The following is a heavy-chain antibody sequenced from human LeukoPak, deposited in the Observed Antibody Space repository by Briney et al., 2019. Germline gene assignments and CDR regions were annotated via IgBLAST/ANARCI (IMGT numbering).Heavy chain of an antibody. CDR1: GGSISSYY. CDR2: IYYSGST. CDR3: ARHAYYDSSGYYYAVSGTIDY. Sequence: SSETLSLTCTVSGGSISSYYWSWIRQPPGKGLEWIGYIYYSGSTNYNPSLKSRVTISVDTSKNQFSLKLSSVTAADTAVYYCARHAYYDSSGYYYAVSGTIDYWGQGTLVTVSS. J-gene: IGHJ4*02. V-gene: IGHV4-59*08. D-gene: IGHD3-22*01.